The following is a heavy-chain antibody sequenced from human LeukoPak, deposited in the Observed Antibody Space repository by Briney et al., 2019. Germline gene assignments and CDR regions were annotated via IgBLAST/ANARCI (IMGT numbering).Heavy chain of an antibody. J-gene: IGHJ5*01. CDR2: ISGDGTST. CDR1: GFTFSDYT. D-gene: IGHD5-12*01. Sequence: PGGSLRLSCTASGFTFSDYTMNWVRQAPGKGLEWVSTISGDGTSTYYADSVKGRFTISRDNSKNTLYLRMNSLRAEDTAVYYCAKRKLRFEFDSWGQGTLVTVSS. V-gene: IGHV3-23*01. CDR3: AKRKLRFEFDS.